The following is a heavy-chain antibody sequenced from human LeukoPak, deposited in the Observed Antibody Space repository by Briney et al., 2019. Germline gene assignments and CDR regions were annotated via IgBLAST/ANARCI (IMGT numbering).Heavy chain of an antibody. CDR1: GFTLRNYA. CDR3: ARHVTTASAARGFDI. CDR2: IYPRDSDT. D-gene: IGHD1-14*01. Sequence: GGSLRLSCATSGFTLRNYAMSWVRQAPGKGLEWVGIIYPRDSDTRYSPSFQGQVTISADKSINTAYLQWSGLKASDTAVYYCARHVTTASAARGFDIWGQGTMVTVSS. V-gene: IGHV5-51*01. J-gene: IGHJ3*02.